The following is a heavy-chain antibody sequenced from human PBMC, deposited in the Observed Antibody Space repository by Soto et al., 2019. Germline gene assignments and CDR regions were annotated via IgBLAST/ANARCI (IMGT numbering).Heavy chain of an antibody. J-gene: IGHJ5*02. CDR3: ARKPVISPARWFDP. CDR1: GGSFSGYY. D-gene: IGHD2-21*01. V-gene: IGHV4-34*01. CDR2: INHSGST. Sequence: SSETLSLTCAVYGGSFSGYYWSWIRQPPGKGLEWIGEINHSGSTNYNPSLKSRVTISVDTSKNQFSLKLSSVTAADTAVYYCARKPVISPARWFDPWGQGTLVTVSS.